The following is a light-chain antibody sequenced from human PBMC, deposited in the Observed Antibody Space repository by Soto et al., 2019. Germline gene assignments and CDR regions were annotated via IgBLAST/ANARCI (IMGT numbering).Light chain of an antibody. Sequence: QSVLTQPPSLSATPGQRVNISCSGSFSNIGDNAVNWYQQLPGAAPKLLIYLNDQRPSGVPDRFSGSKSGTSAFLAISGLQSEDEADYYCAAWDDSLNALFGTGTKLTDL. V-gene: IGLV1-44*01. J-gene: IGLJ1*01. CDR3: AAWDDSLNAL. CDR2: LND. CDR1: FSNIGDNA.